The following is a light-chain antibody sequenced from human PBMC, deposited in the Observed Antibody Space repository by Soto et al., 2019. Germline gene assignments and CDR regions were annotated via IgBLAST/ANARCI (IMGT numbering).Light chain of an antibody. CDR1: QSVSSN. V-gene: IGKV3-15*01. Sequence: EIEMTQSPATLSVSPGERATLSCMASQSVSSNLAWYQQKPGQAPRLLIYGASTRATGIPARFSGSGSGTEFTLTISSLQSEDFAVYYCQQYNDWPWTFGQGTKVEIK. J-gene: IGKJ1*01. CDR3: QQYNDWPWT. CDR2: GAS.